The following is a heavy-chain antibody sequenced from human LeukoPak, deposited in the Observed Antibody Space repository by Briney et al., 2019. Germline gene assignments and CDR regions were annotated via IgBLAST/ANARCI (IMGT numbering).Heavy chain of an antibody. CDR3: TRLGYYYYYGMDV. V-gene: IGHV3-73*01. Sequence: GGSLRLSCAASGFTFSGSAMHWVRQASGKGLEWVGRIRSKANSYATAYAASVKGRFTISRDDSKNTAYLQMNSLKTEDTAVYYCTRLGYYYYYGMDVWGQGTTVTVSS. D-gene: IGHD3-16*01. J-gene: IGHJ6*02. CDR1: GFTFSGSA. CDR2: IRSKANSYAT.